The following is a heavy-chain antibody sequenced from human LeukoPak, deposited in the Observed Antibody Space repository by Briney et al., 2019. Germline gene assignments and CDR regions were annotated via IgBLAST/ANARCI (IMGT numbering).Heavy chain of an antibody. CDR3: ARSESPAVAGTVGFDY. CDR1: GGSFSGYY. D-gene: IGHD6-19*01. J-gene: IGHJ4*02. V-gene: IGHV4-34*01. Sequence: SETLSLTCAVYGGSFSGYYWSWIRQPPRKGLEWIGEINHSGSTNYNPSLKSRVTISVDTSKNQFSLKLSSVTAADTAVYYCARSESPAVAGTVGFDYWGQGTLVTVSS. CDR2: INHSGST.